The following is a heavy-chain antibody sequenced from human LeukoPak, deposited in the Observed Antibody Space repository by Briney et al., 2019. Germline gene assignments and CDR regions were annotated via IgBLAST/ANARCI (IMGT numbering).Heavy chain of an antibody. J-gene: IGHJ3*02. D-gene: IGHD3-3*01. Sequence: GESLKISCKGSGYSFTSYWIGWVRQMPGKGLEWMGIIYPGDSDTRYSTYFQGQVTISADKSISTAYLQWSSLKASDTAMYYCARHRRSITIFGPPYDAFDIWGQGTMVTVSS. V-gene: IGHV5-51*01. CDR3: ARHRRSITIFGPPYDAFDI. CDR1: GYSFTSYW. CDR2: IYPGDSDT.